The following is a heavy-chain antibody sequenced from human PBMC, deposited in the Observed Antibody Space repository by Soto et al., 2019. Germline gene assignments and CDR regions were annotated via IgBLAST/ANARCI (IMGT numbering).Heavy chain of an antibody. J-gene: IGHJ4*02. CDR3: ARDGTEYYGEYYDY. CDR2: IGTRGNTK. V-gene: IGHV3-11*01. D-gene: IGHD4-17*01. Sequence: GGSLRLSCATSGFTFSDYYMSWIRQAPGKGLEWVSYIGTRGNTKYYADSVRGRFTISRDDAKNSLYLQMNSLRADDTAVYYCARDGTEYYGEYYDYWGQGIPVTVSS. CDR1: GFTFSDYY.